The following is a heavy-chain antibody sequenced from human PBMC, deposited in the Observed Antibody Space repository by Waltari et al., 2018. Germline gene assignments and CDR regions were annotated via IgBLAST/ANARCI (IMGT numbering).Heavy chain of an antibody. D-gene: IGHD6-13*01. Sequence: QVQLVESGGGVVQPGRSLRLPCAASGFTFSSYGMHWVRQAPGKGMGWVAVIWYDGRNKYYADSVKGRVTIARDNSKNTLYLQMNSLRAEDTAMYYCAKGVVSSWKEGHYFDYWGQGTLVTVSS. CDR3: AKGVVSSWKEGHYFDY. CDR2: IWYDGRNK. J-gene: IGHJ4*02. V-gene: IGHV3-30*18. CDR1: GFTFSSYG.